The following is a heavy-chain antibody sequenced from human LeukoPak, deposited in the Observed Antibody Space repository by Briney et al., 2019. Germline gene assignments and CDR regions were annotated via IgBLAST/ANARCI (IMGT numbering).Heavy chain of an antibody. Sequence: PGGALRLSCAASGFSFSRYAMSWVRPAPGKGLGWVSAISGSGGSTYFADSVKGRFTLSRDNSKNTLYLQMNSLRAEDTAVYYCARDSRIAVARRVAFDIWGQGTMVTVSS. CDR1: GFSFSRYA. D-gene: IGHD6-19*01. J-gene: IGHJ3*02. V-gene: IGHV3-23*01. CDR2: ISGSGGST. CDR3: ARDSRIAVARRVAFDI.